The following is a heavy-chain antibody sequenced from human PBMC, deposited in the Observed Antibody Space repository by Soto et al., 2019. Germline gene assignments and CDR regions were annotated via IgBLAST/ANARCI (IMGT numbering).Heavy chain of an antibody. CDR1: GFTFSSYA. CDR3: AKTIAAAASLYYYYYGMDV. J-gene: IGHJ6*02. V-gene: IGHV3-23*01. Sequence: AGGTLRLSCSASGFTFSSYAMSWVRQAPGKGLEWVSAISGSGGSTYYADSVKGRFTISRDNSKNTLYLQMNSLRAEDTAVYYCAKTIAAAASLYYYYYGMDVWGQGTTVTVSS. CDR2: ISGSGGST. D-gene: IGHD6-13*01.